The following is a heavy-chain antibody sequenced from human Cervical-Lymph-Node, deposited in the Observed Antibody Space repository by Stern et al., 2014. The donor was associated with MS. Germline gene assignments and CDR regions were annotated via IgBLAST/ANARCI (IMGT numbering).Heavy chain of an antibody. V-gene: IGHV4-59*01. CDR1: GGSISSYF. D-gene: IGHD2-21*01. CDR3: ARDLSNIPRVLSY. J-gene: IGHJ4*02. Sequence: QLQLQESGPGLVKPSETLSLTCTVSGGSISSYFWTWMRQPPGKGLEWIGNFYYSGTTNYNPSLKSRVTISVDTSKNQFSLKLTSVTAADTAVYYCARDLSNIPRVLSYWGQGMLVTVSS. CDR2: FYYSGTT.